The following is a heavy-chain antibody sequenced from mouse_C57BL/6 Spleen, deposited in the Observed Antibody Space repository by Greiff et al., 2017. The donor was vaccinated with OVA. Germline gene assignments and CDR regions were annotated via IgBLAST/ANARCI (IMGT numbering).Heavy chain of an antibody. D-gene: IGHD1-1*01. CDR1: GYTFTSYW. CDR2: IDPSDSYT. Sequence: QVQLQQPGAELVMPGASVKLSCKASGYTFTSYWMHWVKQRPGQGLEWIGEIDPSDSYTNYNQKFKGKSTLTVDKSSSTAYMQLSSLTSEDSAVYYCASGSSYYAMDYWGQGTSVTVSS. V-gene: IGHV1-69*01. CDR3: ASGSSYYAMDY. J-gene: IGHJ4*01.